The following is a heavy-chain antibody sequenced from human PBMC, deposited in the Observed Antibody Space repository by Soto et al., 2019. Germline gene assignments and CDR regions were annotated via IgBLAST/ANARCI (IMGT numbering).Heavy chain of an antibody. V-gene: IGHV3-49*05. Sequence: DVHLVESGGGLVNPGRSLRLSCTFSGFTSGAYPMSWFRQAPGKGLEWVGFIRGKAYSAKTEYAASVRGRFTISRDDSKSIAYLQMNSLTIEDTGVYYCTRDQTGWETRPIYPDHWGQGTLVAVSS. CDR3: TRDQTGWETRPIYPDH. D-gene: IGHD1-26*01. J-gene: IGHJ4*02. CDR1: GFTSGAYP. CDR2: IRGKAYSAKT.